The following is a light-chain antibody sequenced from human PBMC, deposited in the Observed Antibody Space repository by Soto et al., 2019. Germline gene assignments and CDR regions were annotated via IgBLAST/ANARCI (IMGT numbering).Light chain of an antibody. CDR2: ESS. V-gene: IGKV3-15*01. CDR3: QQYNTWPRT. J-gene: IGKJ1*01. Sequence: EVVMTKSPATLSVSPGERATLSCRASQSVRNNLAWYQQRPGQAPRLLIYESSTGAAGDPARFSGSGSGTEFTLTINSLQSEDFAVYYCQQYNTWPRTFGQGTTVEIK. CDR1: QSVRNN.